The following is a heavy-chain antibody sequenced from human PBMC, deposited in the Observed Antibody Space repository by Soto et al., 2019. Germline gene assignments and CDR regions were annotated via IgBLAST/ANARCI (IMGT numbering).Heavy chain of an antibody. Sequence: EVQLVESGGGLVKPGGSLRLSCAASGFTFSSYSMNWVRQAPGKGLEWVSSISSSSSYIYYADSVKGRFTISRDNAKNSLYLQMNSLRAEDTAVYYCARTNKNYCSGGSCYGDAFDIWGQGTMVTVSS. V-gene: IGHV3-21*01. D-gene: IGHD2-15*01. J-gene: IGHJ3*02. CDR3: ARTNKNYCSGGSCYGDAFDI. CDR1: GFTFSSYS. CDR2: ISSSSSYI.